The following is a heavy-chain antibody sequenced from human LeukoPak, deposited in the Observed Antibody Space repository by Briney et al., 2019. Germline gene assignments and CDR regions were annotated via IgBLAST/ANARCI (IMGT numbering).Heavy chain of an antibody. D-gene: IGHD6-19*01. CDR1: GGSISSLY. CDR2: IYYSGNT. CDR3: VRENYSSGWYGIIDY. Sequence: SETLSLTCSVSGGSISSLYWSWIRQPPGKGLEWIGYIYYSGNTNYNPSLKSRVTISVDTSKNQFSLKLSSVTAADTAVYYCVRENYSSGWYGIIDYWGQGTLVTVSS. J-gene: IGHJ4*02. V-gene: IGHV4-59*01.